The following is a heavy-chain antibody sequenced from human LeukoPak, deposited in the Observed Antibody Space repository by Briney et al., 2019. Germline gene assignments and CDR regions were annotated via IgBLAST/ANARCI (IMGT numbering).Heavy chain of an antibody. Sequence: GGSLRLSCAASGFTFSSYAMSWVRQAPGKGLEWVSAISGSGGSTYYADSVKGRFTISRDNSKNTLYLQMNSLRAEDTAVYYCAKTLRLPGIAVADPGGLDYWGQGTLVTVSS. D-gene: IGHD6-19*01. CDR1: GFTFSSYA. CDR3: AKTLRLPGIAVADPGGLDY. J-gene: IGHJ4*02. V-gene: IGHV3-23*01. CDR2: ISGSGGST.